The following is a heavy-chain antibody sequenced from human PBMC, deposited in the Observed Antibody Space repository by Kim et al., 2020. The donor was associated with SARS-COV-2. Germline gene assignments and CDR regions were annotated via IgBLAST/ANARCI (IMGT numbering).Heavy chain of an antibody. Sequence: GRFTISRDNSKNTLYLQMNSLRAEDTAVYYCAKDYYGSGSYYTPRGYFDYWGQGTLVTVSS. V-gene: IGHV3-23*01. CDR3: AKDYYGSGSYYTPRGYFDY. J-gene: IGHJ4*02. D-gene: IGHD3-10*01.